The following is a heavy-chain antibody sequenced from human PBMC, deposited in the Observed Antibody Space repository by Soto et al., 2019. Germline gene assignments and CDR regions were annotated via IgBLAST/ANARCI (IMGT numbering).Heavy chain of an antibody. CDR1: GGSISRGGYY. CDR2: SYYSGGT. D-gene: IGHD5-12*01. V-gene: IGHV4-31*03. CDR3: ARKDSGYADYMDV. J-gene: IGHJ6*03. Sequence: QVQLQESGPGLVKPSQTLSLTCTVSGGSISRGGYYWSWIRQHPGKGLEWMGDSYYSGGTYYNPSLKSRVTISVDTSENQFSLRLSSVTAADTAVYYCARKDSGYADYMDVWGKGTTVTVSS.